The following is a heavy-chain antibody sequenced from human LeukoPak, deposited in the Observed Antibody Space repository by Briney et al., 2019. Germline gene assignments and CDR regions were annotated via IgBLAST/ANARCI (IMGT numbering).Heavy chain of an antibody. CDR2: IYPGDSDT. D-gene: IGHD1-26*01. Sequence: GVSLKISCKGSGYSFTSYWIGWVRQMPGKGLEWMGIIYPGDSDTRYSPSFQGQVTISADKSISTAYLQWSSLKASDTAMYYCARRRDLYSGSYYPFDYWGQGTLVTVSS. CDR1: GYSFTSYW. J-gene: IGHJ4*02. V-gene: IGHV5-51*01. CDR3: ARRRDLYSGSYYPFDY.